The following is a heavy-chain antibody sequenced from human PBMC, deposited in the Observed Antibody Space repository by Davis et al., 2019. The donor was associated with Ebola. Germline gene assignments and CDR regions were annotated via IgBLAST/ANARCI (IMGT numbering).Heavy chain of an antibody. V-gene: IGHV3-53*01. CDR1: GFNVRNNY. CDR2: IYADGST. CDR3: ATMGNSAH. D-gene: IGHD1-14*01. J-gene: IGHJ4*02. Sequence: GESLKISCAVSGFNVRNNYLNWVRQAPGKGLQWVSVIYADGSTYYADSVKGRFTVSRDNTKNTLYLQMNTLRAEDSAVYYCATMGNSAHWGRGTQVTVSS.